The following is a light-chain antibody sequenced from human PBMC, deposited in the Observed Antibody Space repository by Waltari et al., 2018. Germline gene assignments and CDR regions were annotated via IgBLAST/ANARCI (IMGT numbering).Light chain of an antibody. J-gene: IGKJ1*01. CDR1: ESFPRR. CDR3: LQFHRSWT. V-gene: IGKV1-5*03. Sequence: DIQMTQSPSILSASVGETVTISCRASESFPRRLAWYQQKPGKAPKLLIYQASLLESGVPSRFSGSGSGTEFTLTISSLQPEDFATYFCLQFHRSWTFGQGTKVEIK. CDR2: QAS.